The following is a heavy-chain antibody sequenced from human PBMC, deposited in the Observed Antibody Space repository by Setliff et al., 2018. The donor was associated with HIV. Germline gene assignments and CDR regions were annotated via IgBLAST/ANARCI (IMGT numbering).Heavy chain of an antibody. Sequence: ASVKVSCKASGYAFTSYYMHWVRQAPGQGLEWMGIINPSSGSTTYAQKFQGRVTMTRDTSTSTVYMELSSLRSEDTAVYYCARDPAPSSSASYFQHWGQGTPVTVSS. J-gene: IGHJ1*01. CDR3: ARDPAPSSSASYFQH. V-gene: IGHV1-46*01. CDR2: INPSSGST. D-gene: IGHD6-6*01. CDR1: GYAFTSYY.